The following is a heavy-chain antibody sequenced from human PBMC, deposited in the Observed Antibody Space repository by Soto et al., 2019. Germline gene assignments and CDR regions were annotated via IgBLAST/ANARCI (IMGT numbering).Heavy chain of an antibody. Sequence: SETLSLTCTVSGYSISSGYYWGWIRQPPGKGLEWIGSIYHSGSTYYNPSLKSRVTISVDTSKNQFSLKLSSVTAADTAVYYCARGNVDTAAGYFQHWGQGTLVTVSS. CDR2: IYHSGST. J-gene: IGHJ1*01. CDR3: ARGNVDTAAGYFQH. CDR1: GYSISSGYY. D-gene: IGHD5-18*01. V-gene: IGHV4-38-2*02.